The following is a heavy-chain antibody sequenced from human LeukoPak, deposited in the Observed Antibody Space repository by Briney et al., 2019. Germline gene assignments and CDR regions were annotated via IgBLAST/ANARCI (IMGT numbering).Heavy chain of an antibody. V-gene: IGHV3-30*04. CDR3: AREIRGYYAAY. Sequence: GGSLRLSCAASGFNFVNYAMHWVRQAPGKGLDWVALISYDGSFQSYADSVKGRFTISRDSSTNTVSLQMNSLRDEVTAMYYCAREIRGYYAAYWGQGILVTVSS. CDR1: GFNFVNYA. CDR2: ISYDGSFQ. D-gene: IGHD3-3*01. J-gene: IGHJ4*02.